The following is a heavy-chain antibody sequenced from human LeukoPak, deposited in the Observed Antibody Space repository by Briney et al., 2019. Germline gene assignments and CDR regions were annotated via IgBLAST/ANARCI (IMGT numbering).Heavy chain of an antibody. CDR2: IYYSGST. J-gene: IGHJ4*02. CDR3: ARETGPATRVLDY. CDR1: GGSISSYY. Sequence: SETLSLTCTVSGGSISSYYWSWIRQPPGKGLECIGYIYYSGSTNYNPSLKSRVTISVDTSKNQFSLKLSSVTAADTAVYYCARETGPATRVLDYWGQGTLVTVSS. D-gene: IGHD5-24*01. V-gene: IGHV4-59*08.